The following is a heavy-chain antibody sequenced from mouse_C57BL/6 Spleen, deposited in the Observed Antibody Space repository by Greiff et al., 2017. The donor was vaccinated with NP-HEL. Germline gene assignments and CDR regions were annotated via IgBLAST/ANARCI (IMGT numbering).Heavy chain of an antibody. D-gene: IGHD3-2*02. Sequence: VQLQQPGAELVRPGSSVKLSCKASGYTFTSYWMHWVKQRPIQGLEWIGNIDPSDSETHYNQKFKDKATLTVDKSSSTAYMQLSSLTSEDSAVYYCARGGTAQARGFAYWGQGTLVTVSA. CDR2: IDPSDSET. V-gene: IGHV1-52*01. J-gene: IGHJ3*01. CDR3: ARGGTAQARGFAY. CDR1: GYTFTSYW.